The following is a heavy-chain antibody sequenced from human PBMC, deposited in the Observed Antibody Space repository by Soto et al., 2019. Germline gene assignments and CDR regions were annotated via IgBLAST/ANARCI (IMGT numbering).Heavy chain of an antibody. CDR2: TFYRSKWYN. J-gene: IGHJ5*01. CDR3: ARDSSAWYDNHLWFES. V-gene: IGHV6-1*01. D-gene: IGHD6-19*01. CDR1: VDRVSSNSAA. Sequence: PSQTLSLTCAISVDRVSSNSAAWNWISQSPSRGLEWLGRTFYRSKWYNDYAVSVKSRITINPDTSKNQFSLQLNSVTPEDTAVYYCARDSSAWYDNHLWFESWGRGTLVTVSS.